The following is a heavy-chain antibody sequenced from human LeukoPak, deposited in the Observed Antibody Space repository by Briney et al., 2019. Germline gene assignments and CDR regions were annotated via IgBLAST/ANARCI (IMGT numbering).Heavy chain of an antibody. CDR3: ASNKNYYYYYMDV. V-gene: IGHV4-59*01. CDR2: IYYSGST. CDR1: GGSISSYY. J-gene: IGHJ6*03. D-gene: IGHD1/OR15-1a*01. Sequence: PAETLSLTCTVSGGSISSYYCSWIRQPPEKGLEWIGYIYYSGSTNYNPSLKSRVTISVDTSKNQFSLKLSSVTAADTAVYYWASNKNYYYYYMDVWGKGTTVTVSS.